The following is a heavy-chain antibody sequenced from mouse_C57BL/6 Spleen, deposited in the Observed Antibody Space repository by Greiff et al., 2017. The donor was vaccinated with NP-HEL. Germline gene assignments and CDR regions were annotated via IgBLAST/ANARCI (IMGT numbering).Heavy chain of an antibody. CDR2: ISSGGSYT. Sequence: EVKLMESGGDLVKPGGSLKLSCAASGFTFSSYGMSWVRQTPDKRLEWVATISSGGSYTYYPDSVKGRFTISRDNAKNTLYLQMSSLTSEDTAMYYCASLLTVVALGFAYWGKGTLVTVSA. CDR1: GFTFSSYG. V-gene: IGHV5-6*01. CDR3: ASLLTVVALGFAY. D-gene: IGHD1-1*01. J-gene: IGHJ3*01.